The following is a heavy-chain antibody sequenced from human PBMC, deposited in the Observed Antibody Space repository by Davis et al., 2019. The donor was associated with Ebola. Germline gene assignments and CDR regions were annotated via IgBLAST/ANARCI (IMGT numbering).Heavy chain of an antibody. CDR3: VKDLGCSSTSCYRAPYYYGMDV. CDR1: GFTFSRNA. D-gene: IGHD2-2*01. Sequence: GESLKISCVASGFTFSRNAMSWVRQAPGMGLEWVSNIDISGGKTYYAESVKGRFTISRDNSKNTLYLQMSSLRAEDTAVYYCVKDLGCSSTSCYRAPYYYGMDVWGQGTTVTVSS. V-gene: IGHV3-23*01. CDR2: IDISGGKT. J-gene: IGHJ6*02.